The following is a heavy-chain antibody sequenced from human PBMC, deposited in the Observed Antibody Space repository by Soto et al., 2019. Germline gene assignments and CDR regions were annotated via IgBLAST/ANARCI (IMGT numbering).Heavy chain of an antibody. J-gene: IGHJ4*02. D-gene: IGHD7-27*01. CDR2: VNPDGTTT. V-gene: IGHV3-74*01. CDR1: GFTFSTYC. Sequence: EVQLVESGGGLVQPGGSLRLSCAASGFTFSTYCMHWVRQVPGKGLVWVSRVNPDGTTTNYAASVKGRFTISRDNAKNTLHLQMNSLRVDDTAVYFCATDLAGVDDSWGQGTLVTVSS. CDR3: ATDLAGVDDS.